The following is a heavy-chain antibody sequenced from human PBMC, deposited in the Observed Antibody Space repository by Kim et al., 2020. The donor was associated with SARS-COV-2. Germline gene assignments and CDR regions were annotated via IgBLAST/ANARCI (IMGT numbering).Heavy chain of an antibody. V-gene: IGHV4-39*01. CDR1: GGSLSSSSYY. Sequence: SETLSLTCTVSGGSLSSSSYYWGWIRQPPGKGLEWIGTAYYSGNTSYNPSLKSRVTISVDTSKNQFSPKLGSVTAADTAVYYCARHQMYSSGWYVAFYFFDMDVWGKGTTVTVSS. J-gene: IGHJ6*03. CDR2: AYYSGNT. CDR3: ARHQMYSSGWYVAFYFFDMDV. D-gene: IGHD6-19*01.